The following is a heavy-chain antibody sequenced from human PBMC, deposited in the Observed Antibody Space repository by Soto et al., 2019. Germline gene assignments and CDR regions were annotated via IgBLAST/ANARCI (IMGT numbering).Heavy chain of an antibody. CDR3: ARLDSSGYYPLYYFDY. CDR1: GGSISSSNW. V-gene: IGHV4-4*02. CDR2: IYHSGST. J-gene: IGHJ4*02. Sequence: SETLSLTCAVSGGSISSSNWWSWVRQPPGKGLEWIGEIYHSGSTNYNPSPKSRVTISVDKSKNQFSLKLSSVTAADTAVYYCARLDSSGYYPLYYFDYWGQGTLVTVSS. D-gene: IGHD3-22*01.